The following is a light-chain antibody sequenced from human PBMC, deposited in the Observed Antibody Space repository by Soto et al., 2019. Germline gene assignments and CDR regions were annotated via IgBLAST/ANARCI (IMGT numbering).Light chain of an antibody. J-gene: IGKJ1*01. CDR3: LQHDTYPRT. CDR1: QSISSW. CDR2: KAS. Sequence: DIQMTQSPATLSASVGDRVTITCRASQSISSWLAWYQQKPGKAPKLLIYKASSLESGVPSRFSGSGSGTEFTLTISSLQPEDFATYYCLQHDTYPRTFGQRTNVDI. V-gene: IGKV1-5*03.